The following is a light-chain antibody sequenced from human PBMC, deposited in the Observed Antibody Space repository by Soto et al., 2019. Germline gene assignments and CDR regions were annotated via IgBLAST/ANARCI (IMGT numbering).Light chain of an antibody. V-gene: IGLV2-14*01. CDR2: EVS. J-gene: IGLJ2*01. CDR1: SSDVGGYNY. Sequence: QSALTQPASVSGSPGQSITISCSGTSSDVGGYNYVSWYQQHPGKAPKLMMYEVSNRPSGVSNRFSGSKSDNTASLTISGLQDEDEADYYCSSYTSSTPLIFGGGTKLTVL. CDR3: SSYTSSTPLI.